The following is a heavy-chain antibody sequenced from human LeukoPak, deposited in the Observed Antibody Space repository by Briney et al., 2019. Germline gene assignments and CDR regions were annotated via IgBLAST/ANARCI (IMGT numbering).Heavy chain of an antibody. CDR1: GFRFISHG. CDR3: ARGRRIVVVPAAITAFDI. V-gene: IGHV3-33*08. CDR2: VWYDGSNP. J-gene: IGHJ3*02. Sequence: GGSLRVSCAASGFRFISHGMHWVRQARGKGLEWLGYVWYDGSNPDDVDPVKGRFTISRDNAKNSLYLQMNSLRAEDTAVYYCARGRRIVVVPAAITAFDIWGQGTMVTVSS. D-gene: IGHD2-2*02.